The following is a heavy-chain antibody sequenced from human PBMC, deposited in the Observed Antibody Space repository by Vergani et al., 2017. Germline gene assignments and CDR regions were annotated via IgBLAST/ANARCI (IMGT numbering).Heavy chain of an antibody. CDR3: ARDFFPGLGVPDAFDI. CDR1: GFTFSSYS. V-gene: IGHV3-21*01. J-gene: IGHJ3*02. CDR2: ISSSSSYI. Sequence: EVQLVESGGGLVKPGGSLRLSCAASGFTFSSYSMNWVRQAPGKGLGWVSSISSSSSYIYYADSVKGRFTISRDNAKNSLYLQMNSLRAEDTAVYYCARDFFPGLGVPDAFDIWGQGTMVTVSS. D-gene: IGHD2-8*02.